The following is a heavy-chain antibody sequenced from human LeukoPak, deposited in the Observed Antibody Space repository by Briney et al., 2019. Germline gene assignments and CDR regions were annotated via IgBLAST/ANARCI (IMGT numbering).Heavy chain of an antibody. CDR1: GGTFSSYA. D-gene: IGHD2-15*01. V-gene: IGHV1-69*04. CDR2: IIPIFGIA. CDR3: ARGHCSGGSCYRAPQRPNWFDP. J-gene: IGHJ5*02. Sequence: SVKVSCKASGGTFSSYAISWVRQAPGQGLEWMGRIIPIFGIANYAQKFQGRVTITADKSTSTAYMELSSLRSEDTAVYYCARGHCSGGSCYRAPQRPNWFDPWGQGTLVTVSP.